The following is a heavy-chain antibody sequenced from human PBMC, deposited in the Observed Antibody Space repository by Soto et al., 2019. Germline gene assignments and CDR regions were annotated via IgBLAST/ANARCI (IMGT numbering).Heavy chain of an antibody. V-gene: IGHV1-69*01. CDR2: IIPIFGTA. CDR3: ASTFTMVRGGIIERLEFDY. J-gene: IGHJ4*02. CDR1: GGTFSSYA. Sequence: QVQLVQSGAEVKKPGSSVKVSCKASGGTFSSYAISWVRQAPGQGLEWMGGIIPIFGTANYAQKFQGRVTITADESTSTAYMELSSLRSEDTAVYYCASTFTMVRGGIIERLEFDYWGQGTLVTVSS. D-gene: IGHD3-10*01.